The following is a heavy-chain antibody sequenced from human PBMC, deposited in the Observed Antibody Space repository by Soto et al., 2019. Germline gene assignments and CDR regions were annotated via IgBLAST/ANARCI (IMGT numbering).Heavy chain of an antibody. J-gene: IGHJ1*01. CDR1: GHTFTNYA. V-gene: IGHV1-3*01. D-gene: IGHD6-13*01. Sequence: ASVKVSCKASGHTFTNYAMHWVRQAPGQRLEWMGWINAGNGNTKYSQKFQGRVTITRDTSASTAYMELSSLRSEDTAVYYCASFTSGAADPAEYFQHWSQGTLVTVSS. CDR3: ASFTSGAADPAEYFQH. CDR2: INAGNGNT.